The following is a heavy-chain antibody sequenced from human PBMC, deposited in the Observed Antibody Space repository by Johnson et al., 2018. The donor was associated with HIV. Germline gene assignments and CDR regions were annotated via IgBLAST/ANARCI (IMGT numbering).Heavy chain of an antibody. D-gene: IGHD3-22*01. CDR3: AKEGSGYFHAFDI. J-gene: IGHJ3*02. Sequence: QMQLVESGGGLVKPGGSLRLSCAASGFTFSSYGMHWVRQAPGKGLEWVAVISYDGNNKYYADSVKGRFTISRDNSKNTLYLQMNSLRAEDKAVYYCAKEGSGYFHAFDIWGQGTMVTVSS. CDR2: ISYDGNNK. CDR1: GFTFSSYG. V-gene: IGHV3-30*18.